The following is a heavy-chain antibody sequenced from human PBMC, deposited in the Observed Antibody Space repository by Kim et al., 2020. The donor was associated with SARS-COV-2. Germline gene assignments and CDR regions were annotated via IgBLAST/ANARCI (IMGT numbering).Heavy chain of an antibody. Sequence: GVTLRLSCAASGFIFSNAWMNWVRQAPGKGLEWLGRIKSKADGETIDYAAPVKGRFTISRDDSTNTVSLQMNNLKTEDTGVYYCADYWPNVDYWGQGTLV. CDR3: ADYWPNVDY. V-gene: IGHV3-15*01. J-gene: IGHJ4*02. D-gene: IGHD2-8*01. CDR2: IKSKADGETI. CDR1: GFIFSNAW.